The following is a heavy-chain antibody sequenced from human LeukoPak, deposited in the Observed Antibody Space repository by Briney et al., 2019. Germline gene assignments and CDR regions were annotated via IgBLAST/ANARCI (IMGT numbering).Heavy chain of an antibody. CDR1: GGSFRGYY. Sequence: PSETLSLTCAVYGGSFRGYYWSWIRQPPGKGLEWIGEINHSGSTNYNPSLKSRVTISLDTSMKKFSLKLDSVTAADTAVYYCASTERCSTTCPLDYWGQGTLVTVSS. CDR3: ASTERCSTTCPLDY. J-gene: IGHJ4*02. V-gene: IGHV4-34*01. D-gene: IGHD2-2*01. CDR2: INHSGST.